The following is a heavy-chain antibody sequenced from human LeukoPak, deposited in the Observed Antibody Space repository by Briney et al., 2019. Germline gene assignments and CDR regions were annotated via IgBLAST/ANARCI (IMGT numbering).Heavy chain of an antibody. CDR3: ARIVTLNWFDP. CDR2: ISSSSSTI. J-gene: IGHJ5*02. CDR1: GFTFSSYS. V-gene: IGHV3-48*01. Sequence: GGSLRLSCAASGFTFSSYSMNWVCQAPGKGLEWISYISSSSSTIYYADSVKGRFTISRDNAKNSLYLQMNSLRAEDTAVYYCARIVTLNWFDPWGQGALVTVSS. D-gene: IGHD3-9*01.